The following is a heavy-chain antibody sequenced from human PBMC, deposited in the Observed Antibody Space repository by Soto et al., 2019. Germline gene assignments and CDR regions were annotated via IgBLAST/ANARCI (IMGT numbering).Heavy chain of an antibody. CDR3: ARDYIVATNYFDY. Sequence: GGSLRLSCAASGFTFSSYAMHWVRQAPGKGLEWVAVISYDGSNKYYADSVKGRFTISRDNSKNTLYLQMNSLRAEDTAVYYCARDYIVATNYFDYWGQVTLVTVSS. CDR1: GFTFSSYA. CDR2: ISYDGSNK. D-gene: IGHD5-12*01. V-gene: IGHV3-30-3*01. J-gene: IGHJ4*02.